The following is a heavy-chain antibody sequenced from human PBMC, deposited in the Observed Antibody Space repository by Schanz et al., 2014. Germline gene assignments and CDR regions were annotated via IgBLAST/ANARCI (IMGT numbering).Heavy chain of an antibody. D-gene: IGHD3-10*01. CDR1: GFSVSSNY. CDR3: ARGHYGLDV. V-gene: IGHV3-7*01. J-gene: IGHJ6*02. CDR2: IKHDGSEK. Sequence: DVQLLESGGGLVQPGESLRLSCAVSGFSVSSNYMSWVRQAPGKGLEWVAYIKHDGSEKYHVDSVKGRFTISRDNAKGSVYLQMNSLRAEDTAVYYCARGHYGLDVWGPGTSVTVSS.